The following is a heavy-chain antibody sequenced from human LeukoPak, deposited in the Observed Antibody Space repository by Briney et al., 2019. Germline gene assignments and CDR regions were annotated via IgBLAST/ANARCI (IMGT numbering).Heavy chain of an antibody. CDR3: AKDSAPSELSDVLQYFGHGMDV. J-gene: IGHJ6*02. V-gene: IGHV3-30*18. CDR2: ISYDGSNK. D-gene: IGHD3-9*01. Sequence: GGSLRLSCAASGFTFSSYGMHWVRQAPGKGLEWVAVISYDGSNKYYADSVKGRFTISRDNSKNTLYLQMNSLRAEDTAVYYCAKDSAPSELSDVLQYFGHGMDVWGQGTTVTVSS. CDR1: GFTFSSYG.